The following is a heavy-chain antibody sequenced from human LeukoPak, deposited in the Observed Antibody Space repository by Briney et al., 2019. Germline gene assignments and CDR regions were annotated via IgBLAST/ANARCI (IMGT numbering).Heavy chain of an antibody. V-gene: IGHV4-59*12. CDR3: ARGAYGDYVYGDYFDY. D-gene: IGHD4-17*01. CDR2: IYYSGST. Sequence: SETLSLTCTVSGGSISSYYWSWIRQPPGKGLEWIGYIYYSGSTNYNPSLKSRVTISVDTSKNQFSLKLTSVTAADTAVYYCARGAYGDYVYGDYFDYWGQGTLVTVSS. J-gene: IGHJ4*02. CDR1: GGSISSYY.